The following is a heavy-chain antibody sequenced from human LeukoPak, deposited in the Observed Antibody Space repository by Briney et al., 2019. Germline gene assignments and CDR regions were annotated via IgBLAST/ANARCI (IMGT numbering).Heavy chain of an antibody. Sequence: GASVKVSCKASGYTFTAYYMHWVQQAPGKGLEWMGRVDPEDGETIYAEKFQGRVTITADTSTDTAYMELSSLRSEDTAVYYCATDGVIDVWGQGTLVTVSP. CDR3: ATDGVIDV. D-gene: IGHD3-10*01. CDR2: VDPEDGET. CDR1: GYTFTAYY. J-gene: IGHJ5*02. V-gene: IGHV1-69-2*01.